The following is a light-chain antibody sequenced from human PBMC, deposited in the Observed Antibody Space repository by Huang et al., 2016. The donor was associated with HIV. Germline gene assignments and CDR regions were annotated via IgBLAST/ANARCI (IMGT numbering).Light chain of an antibody. CDR2: GAS. V-gene: IGKV3-20*01. CDR1: HSVSSNY. J-gene: IGKJ2*01. CDR3: QQYGNSPYT. Sequence: EVVLTQSPGTLSFSPGEGATLSCRASHSVSSNYLAWYQQRRGQAPRRLIYGASSRATGIPDRFSGSGSGTDFTLTISRLEPEDFAVYYCQQYGNSPYTFGQGTKLEIK.